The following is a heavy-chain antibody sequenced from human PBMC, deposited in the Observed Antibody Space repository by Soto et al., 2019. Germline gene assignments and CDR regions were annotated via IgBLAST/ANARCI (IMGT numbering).Heavy chain of an antibody. CDR1: GFTFSSYG. V-gene: IGHV3-33*01. D-gene: IGHD3-10*01. CDR2: IWYDGSNK. J-gene: IGHJ6*03. Sequence: PGGSLRLSCAASGFTFSSYGMHWVRQAPGKGLEWVAVIWYDGSNKYYADSVKGRFTISRDNSKNTLYLQMNSLRAEDTAVYYCAREGELLPYYYYYYMDVWGKGTTVTVSS. CDR3: AREGELLPYYYYYYMDV.